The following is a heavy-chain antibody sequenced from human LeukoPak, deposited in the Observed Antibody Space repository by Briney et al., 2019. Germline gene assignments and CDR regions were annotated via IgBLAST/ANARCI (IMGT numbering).Heavy chain of an antibody. Sequence: GGSLRLSCAASGFTFSSYSMNWVRQAPGKGLEWVSSISSSSSYIYYADSVKGRFTISRDNAKNSLYLQMNSLRAEDTAVYYCARSNIAVGYYFDYWGQGTLVTVSS. CDR1: GFTFSSYS. V-gene: IGHV3-21*01. J-gene: IGHJ4*02. CDR2: ISSSSSYI. D-gene: IGHD6-19*01. CDR3: ARSNIAVGYYFDY.